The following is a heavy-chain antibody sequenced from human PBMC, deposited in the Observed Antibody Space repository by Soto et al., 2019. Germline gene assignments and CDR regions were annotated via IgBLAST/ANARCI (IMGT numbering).Heavy chain of an antibody. J-gene: IGHJ4*02. D-gene: IGHD3-10*01. V-gene: IGHV4-59*01. CDR3: AGSMSRGIIFDY. Sequence: SETLSLTCTVSGGSISNYSWNWIRQPPGQGLEWLGGISYSGGTNDNPSLRSRVTISVDTSNNQVALRLSSVTAADTAVDFCAGSMSRGIIFDYWGQGSQVTVSS. CDR1: GGSISNYS. CDR2: ISYSGGT.